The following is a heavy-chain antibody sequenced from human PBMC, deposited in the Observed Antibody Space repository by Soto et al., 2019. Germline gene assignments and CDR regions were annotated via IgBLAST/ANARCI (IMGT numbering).Heavy chain of an antibody. J-gene: IGHJ2*01. CDR3: ARETAAAEWRYYLDL. Sequence: QVQLVQSGAEVKKPGSSVKVSCKASGGTFRSDATSWVRQAPGQGLEWMGGIIPIYGVPSYAQKFQDRVTITADESTSTAYMEVSSRTSEDTAVYYCARETAAAEWRYYLDLWGSGTLVTVSS. CDR2: IIPIYGVP. V-gene: IGHV1-69*01. D-gene: IGHD6-13*01. CDR1: GGTFRSDA.